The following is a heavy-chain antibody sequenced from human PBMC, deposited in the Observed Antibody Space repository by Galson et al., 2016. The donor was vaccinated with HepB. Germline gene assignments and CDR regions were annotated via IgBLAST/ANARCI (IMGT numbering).Heavy chain of an antibody. Sequence: SLRLSCAASGFAFSSHWMHWVRQDLGKGLVWVSRINSDGTISNYADSVKGRFTISRDNAKNTLYLQMNSLRAEDTAVYSCVRDRSVVPTTAYNWFDPWGRGTLVTVSS. CDR3: VRDRSVVPTTAYNWFDP. V-gene: IGHV3-74*01. CDR2: INSDGTIS. J-gene: IGHJ5*02. CDR1: GFAFSSHW. D-gene: IGHD4-23*01.